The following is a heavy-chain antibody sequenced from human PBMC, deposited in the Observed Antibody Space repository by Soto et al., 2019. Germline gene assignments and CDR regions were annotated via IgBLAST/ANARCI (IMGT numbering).Heavy chain of an antibody. Sequence: ASVKVSCKASGYTFTSYYINWVRQATGQGLEWMGWMNPNSGNTGYAQKFQGRVTMTRNTSISTAYMELNSLRAEDTAVYYCARDQRAVAQSFYYWGQGTLVTVSS. CDR1: GYTFTSYY. CDR3: ARDQRAVAQSFYY. J-gene: IGHJ4*02. D-gene: IGHD6-19*01. CDR2: MNPNSGNT. V-gene: IGHV1-8*01.